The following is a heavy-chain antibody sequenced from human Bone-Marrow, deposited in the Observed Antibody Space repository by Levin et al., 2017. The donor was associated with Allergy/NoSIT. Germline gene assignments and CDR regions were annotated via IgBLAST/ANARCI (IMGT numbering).Heavy chain of an antibody. CDR3: AATRVGTDAFHI. Sequence: SETLSLTCTVSGGSISSYYWSWIRQPPGRGLEWIGYVYNSGSSNYNPALKSRGTISMDTAKNQFSLRLKSVTAADTAVYYCAATRVGTDAFHIWGQGTTVTVSS. CDR2: VYNSGSS. J-gene: IGHJ3*02. V-gene: IGHV4-59*01. CDR1: GGSISSYY. D-gene: IGHD1-26*01.